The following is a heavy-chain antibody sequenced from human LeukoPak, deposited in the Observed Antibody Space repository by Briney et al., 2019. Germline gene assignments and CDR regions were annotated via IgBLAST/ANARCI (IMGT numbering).Heavy chain of an antibody. CDR2: ISWNSGSI. CDR3: EKDMGFYYNRSVNALGVFDI. V-gene: IGHV3-9*01. J-gene: IGHJ3*02. D-gene: IGHD3-22*01. CDR1: GFTFDDYA. Sequence: GRSLRLSCAASGFTFDDYAMHWVRQAPGKGLEWVSGISWNSGSIGYADSVKGRFTISRDNAKNSLYLQMNSLRAEDTALYYCEKDMGFYYNRSVNALGVFDIGGKGKRVTF.